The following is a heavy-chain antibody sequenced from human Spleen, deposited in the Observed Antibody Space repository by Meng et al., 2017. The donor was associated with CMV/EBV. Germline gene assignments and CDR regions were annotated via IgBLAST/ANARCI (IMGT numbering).Heavy chain of an antibody. D-gene: IGHD1-26*01. J-gene: IGHJ4*02. V-gene: IGHV3-7*01. CDR2: LNHDVSEE. CDR1: GFTFSRYG. Sequence: GESLKISCAASGFTFSRYGMNWVRQAPGKGLEWVATLNHDVSEEYCVDSVKGRFTISRDNAKNSLFLQMNSLRAEDTAVYYCATDRVSWERGGLGDHWGQGTLVTVSS. CDR3: ATDRVSWERGGLGDH.